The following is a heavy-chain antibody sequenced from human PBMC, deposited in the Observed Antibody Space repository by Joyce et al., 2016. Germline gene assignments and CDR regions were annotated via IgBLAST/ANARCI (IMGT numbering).Heavy chain of an antibody. D-gene: IGHD3-22*01. Sequence: EVQLVESGGGSIQPGRSLRLSCAASGFTFDDYAMHWVRQGAGKGLGWGSGISGNSATIGYADSVKGRFTIARDNAKNSLYLQMNRLRAEDTALYYCAKVPAPGFDLDSSGLYYFDYWGQGTLVTVSS. J-gene: IGHJ4*02. CDR2: ISGNSATI. CDR1: GFTFDDYA. V-gene: IGHV3-9*01. CDR3: AKVPAPGFDLDSSGLYYFDY.